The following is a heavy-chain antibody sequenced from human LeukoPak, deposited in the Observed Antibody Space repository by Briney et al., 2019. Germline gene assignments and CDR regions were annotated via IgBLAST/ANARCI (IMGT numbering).Heavy chain of an antibody. Sequence: GGSLRLSCAASGFTFSSYAMSWVRQAPGKGLEWVSAISGSGGSTYYADSVKGRFTISRDNSKNTLYLQMNSLRAEDTAVYYCAKDPDDCGDSEYFQHWGQGTLVTVSS. CDR1: GFTFSSYA. J-gene: IGHJ1*01. V-gene: IGHV3-23*01. CDR3: AKDPDDCGDSEYFQH. CDR2: ISGSGGST. D-gene: IGHD4-17*01.